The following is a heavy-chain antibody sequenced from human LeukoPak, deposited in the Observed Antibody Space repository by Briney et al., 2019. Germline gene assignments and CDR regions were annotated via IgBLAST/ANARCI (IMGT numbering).Heavy chain of an antibody. CDR1: GYTLVGNH. Sequence: ASVKVSCKTSGYTLVGNHLHWVRQAPGQGPEWLGWINPNTGGTNYAQKFQGRVTMSRDTSISTVYMELTRLRFDDTAVYFCARPYDYLWGSYRNDAFEIWGQGTMVTVSS. CDR2: INPNTGGT. CDR3: ARPYDYLWGSYRNDAFEI. J-gene: IGHJ3*02. V-gene: IGHV1-2*02. D-gene: IGHD3-16*02.